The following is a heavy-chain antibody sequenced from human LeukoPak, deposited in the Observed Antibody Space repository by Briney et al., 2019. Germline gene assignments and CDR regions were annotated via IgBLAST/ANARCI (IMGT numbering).Heavy chain of an antibody. CDR2: THYSGTT. J-gene: IGHJ2*01. CDR3: ARVNLGQLLYWYFDL. V-gene: IGHV4-59*01. Sequence: SETLSLTCAVSDGSISTFYWSWIRQPPGKGLEWIGYTHYSGTTYHNPSLKSRVTMSVNTSKHQFSLEMTSVTAADTAVYYCARVNLGQLLYWYFDLWGRGTLVTVSS. CDR1: DGSISTFY. D-gene: IGHD4-23*01.